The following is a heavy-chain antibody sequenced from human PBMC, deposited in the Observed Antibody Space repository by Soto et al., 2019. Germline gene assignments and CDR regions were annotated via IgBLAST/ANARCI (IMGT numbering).Heavy chain of an antibody. CDR2: IYYSGST. J-gene: IGHJ6*02. Sequence: SEALSLTCTLSGSYISSYYWSRIRQPPGKGQEWIGYIYYSGSTNYNPSLKSRVTISVDTSKNQFSLKLSSVTAADTAVYYCARVSCHGVPRPRMDVWGQGTTVTVSS. CDR3: ARVSCHGVPRPRMDV. D-gene: IGHD2-2*01. V-gene: IGHV4-59*01. CDR1: GSYISSYY.